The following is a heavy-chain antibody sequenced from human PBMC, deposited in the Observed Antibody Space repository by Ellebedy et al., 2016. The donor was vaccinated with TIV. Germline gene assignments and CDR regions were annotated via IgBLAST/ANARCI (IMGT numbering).Heavy chain of an antibody. V-gene: IGHV3-21*01. CDR1: GFTFSSYS. Sequence: PGGSLRLSCAASGFTFSSYSMNWVRQAPGKGLEWVSSISSSSSYIYYADSVKGRFTISRDNAKNSLYLQMNSLRAEDTAVYYCAKSAATVTKKASFDIWGQGTMVTVSS. D-gene: IGHD4-17*01. CDR2: ISSSSSYI. J-gene: IGHJ3*02. CDR3: AKSAATVTKKASFDI.